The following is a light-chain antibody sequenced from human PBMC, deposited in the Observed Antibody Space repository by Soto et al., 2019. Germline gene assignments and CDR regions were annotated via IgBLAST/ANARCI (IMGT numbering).Light chain of an antibody. CDR3: QQLNSYPIT. CDR2: AAS. CDR1: QGINNY. J-gene: IGKJ3*01. V-gene: IGKV1-9*01. Sequence: DIQLTQSPSFLSASVGDRVTITCRASQGINNYLGWYQQKPGKAPKLLIYAASTLQSGVPSRFSGSGSGTEXTXXISXXQPXXFATYYCQQLNSYPITFGPGTKVDI.